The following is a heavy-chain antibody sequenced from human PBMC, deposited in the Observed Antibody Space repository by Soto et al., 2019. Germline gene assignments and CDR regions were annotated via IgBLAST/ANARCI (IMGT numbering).Heavy chain of an antibody. J-gene: IGHJ4*02. CDR1: GFSFSSHS. Sequence: GGSMRLSCVASGFSFSSHSVTWVRQAPGKGPEWVSTISGSGGHIYYVDSVKGRLTISTDTSKNTLYLQMNSLGAEDTALYYCAKFHSGAMAPFGYWGQGTLGTV. V-gene: IGHV3-23*01. D-gene: IGHD5-18*01. CDR3: AKFHSGAMAPFGY. CDR2: ISGSGGHI.